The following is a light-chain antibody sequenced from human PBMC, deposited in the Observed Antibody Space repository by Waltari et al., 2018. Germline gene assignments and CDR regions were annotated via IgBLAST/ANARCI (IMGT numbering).Light chain of an antibody. V-gene: IGLV1-44*01. CDR1: NSNIGSNV. CDR2: SYT. J-gene: IGLJ2*01. CDR3: ATWDDRLTGVV. Sequence: QSALTQPPSTSGTPGQTVTIFCSGGNSNIGSNVVNWYQQVPGTAPKLLIYSYTYRPSGVPDRFSGSKSGTSASLAISGLQSDDEGDYYWATWDDRLTGVVFGGGTTVTVL.